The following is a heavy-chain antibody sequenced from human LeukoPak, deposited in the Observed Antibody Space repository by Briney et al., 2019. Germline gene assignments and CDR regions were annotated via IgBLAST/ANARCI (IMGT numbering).Heavy chain of an antibody. Sequence: GGSLRLSCAASGFTLSSYEMNWVRQAPGKGLEWVSYISSSGTPIYYADSVKGRFTIFRDNAKNSLYLQMNSLRAEDTAVYYCARAIDYWGQGTLVTVSS. J-gene: IGHJ4*02. CDR2: ISSSGTPI. CDR1: GFTLSSYE. V-gene: IGHV3-48*03. CDR3: ARAIDY.